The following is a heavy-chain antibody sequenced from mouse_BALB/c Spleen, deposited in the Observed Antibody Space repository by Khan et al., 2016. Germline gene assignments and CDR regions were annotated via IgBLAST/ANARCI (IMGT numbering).Heavy chain of an antibody. D-gene: IGHD1-1*01. CDR3: ASYYGSSYDYFDY. CDR1: GYTFTSYW. J-gene: IGHJ2*01. V-gene: IGHV1-87*01. Sequence: QVQLQQSGAELARPGASVKLSCKASGYTFTSYWMQWVKQRPGQGLEWIGAIYHGDGDTRYTQKFKGKATLTADKSYSTAYMQLSSLASEDSAVYYGASYYGSSYDYFDYWCQGTTLTVSS. CDR2: IYHGDGDT.